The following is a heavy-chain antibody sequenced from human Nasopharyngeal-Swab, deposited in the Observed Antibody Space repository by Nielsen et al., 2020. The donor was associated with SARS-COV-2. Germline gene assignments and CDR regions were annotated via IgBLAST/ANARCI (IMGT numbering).Heavy chain of an antibody. CDR1: GYTFTGYY. D-gene: IGHD4-23*01. V-gene: IGHV1-2*02. Sequence: ASVKVSCKASGYTFTGYYMHWVRQAPGQGLEWMGWINPNSGGTNYAQKFQGRVTMTRDTSITTAYMELNSLRSDDTAVYYCATDYGGPPPREFDYWGQGTLVTVSS. J-gene: IGHJ4*02. CDR3: ATDYGGPPPREFDY. CDR2: INPNSGGT.